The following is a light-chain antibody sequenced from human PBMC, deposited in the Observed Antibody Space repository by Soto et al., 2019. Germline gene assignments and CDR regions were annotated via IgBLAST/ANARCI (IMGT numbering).Light chain of an antibody. CDR1: RSLVYSDGNTS. CDR3: MQGTQSPWT. V-gene: IGKV2-30*01. CDR2: RAS. Sequence: DVVITQSPLPLPVTLGQPASISCRSSRSLVYSDGNTSLNWFQQRPGQSPRRLIYRASNRDSGVPDRFSGSGAGTDFTLTISRVEAEDVGVYYCMQGTQSPWTFGQGTKVDIK. J-gene: IGKJ1*01.